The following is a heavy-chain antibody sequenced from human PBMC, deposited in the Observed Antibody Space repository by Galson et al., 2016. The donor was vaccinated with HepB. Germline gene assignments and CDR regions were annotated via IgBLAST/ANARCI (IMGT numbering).Heavy chain of an antibody. Sequence: SETLSLTCIVSGGSISSSGNYWGWVRQPPGRGLQWIATMDKSGSTYYNTSLKSRVTLSIDTSKNQFFLSLTSVTAADTAIYSCVRLGTAAAVANRRGSVYWSQGTRVTVAS. CDR3: VRLGTAAAVANRRGSVY. D-gene: IGHD6-13*01. J-gene: IGHJ4*02. CDR1: GGSISSSGNY. CDR2: MDKSGST. V-gene: IGHV4-39*01.